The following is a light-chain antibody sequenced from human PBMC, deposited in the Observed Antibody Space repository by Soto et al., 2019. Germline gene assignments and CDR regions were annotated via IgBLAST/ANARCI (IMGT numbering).Light chain of an antibody. CDR2: GAS. CDR1: QSVSSSS. Sequence: EIVLTPSPGTLSLSPGERATLSCRASQSVSSSSLAWYQQKPGQAPRLVTYGASSRATGIPDRFSGSGSGTYFTRTISRLEPEDCAVYDCQQYGSSPPGTFGQGTKREIK. CDR3: QQYGSSPPGT. J-gene: IGKJ2*02. V-gene: IGKV3-20*01.